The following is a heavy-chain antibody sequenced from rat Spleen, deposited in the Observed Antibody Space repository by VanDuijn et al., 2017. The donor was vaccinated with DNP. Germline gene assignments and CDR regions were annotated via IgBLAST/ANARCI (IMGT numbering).Heavy chain of an antibody. CDR1: GFTFSNYD. V-gene: IGHV5-25*01. CDR2: ISSAGDNT. CDR3: ARLSDY. Sequence: EVKLVESGGGLVQPGRSLKLSCAASGFTFSNYDMAWVRQAPTKGLEWVASISSAGDNTYYSDSVKGRFTISRDNAKSTLYLQMDSLRSEDTATYYCARLSDYWGQGVLVTVSS. J-gene: IGHJ2*01.